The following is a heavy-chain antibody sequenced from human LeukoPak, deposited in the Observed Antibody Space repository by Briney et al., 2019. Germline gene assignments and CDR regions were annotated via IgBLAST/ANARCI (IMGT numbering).Heavy chain of an antibody. CDR3: AIELRECSSTSCPGSFDI. V-gene: IGHV1-46*01. Sequence: ASVKVSCKASGYTFTSYYMHWVRQAPGQGLEWMGIINPSGGSTSYAQKFQGRVTMTRDTSTGTVYMELSSLRSEDTAVYYCAIELRECSSTSCPGSFDIWGQGTMVTVSS. CDR1: GYTFTSYY. D-gene: IGHD2-2*01. J-gene: IGHJ3*02. CDR2: INPSGGST.